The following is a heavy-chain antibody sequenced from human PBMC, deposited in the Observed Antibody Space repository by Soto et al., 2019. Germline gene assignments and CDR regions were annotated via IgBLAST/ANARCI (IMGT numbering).Heavy chain of an antibody. Sequence: SETLSLTCAVYGGSFSGYYWSWIRQPPGKGLEWIGEINHSGSTNYNPSLKSRVTISVDTSKNQFSLKLSSVTAADTAVYYCARASYYYDSSGYYYFDYWGQGTLVTVS. J-gene: IGHJ4*02. CDR3: ARASYYYDSSGYYYFDY. CDR2: INHSGST. V-gene: IGHV4-34*01. CDR1: GGSFSGYY. D-gene: IGHD3-22*01.